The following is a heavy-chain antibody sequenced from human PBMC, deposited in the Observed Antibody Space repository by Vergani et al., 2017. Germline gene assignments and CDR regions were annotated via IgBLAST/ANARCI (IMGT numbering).Heavy chain of an antibody. J-gene: IGHJ3*02. Sequence: QVQLVQSGAEVKKPGASVKVSCKASGYTFTSYYMHWVRQAPGQGLEWMGIINPSGGSTSYAQKFQGRVTMTRDPSTSTVYMELSSLRSEDTAVYYCARALRDYYDSSGYSAFDIWGQGTMVTVSS. CDR2: INPSGGST. D-gene: IGHD3-22*01. CDR3: ARALRDYYDSSGYSAFDI. CDR1: GYTFTSYY. V-gene: IGHV1-46*01.